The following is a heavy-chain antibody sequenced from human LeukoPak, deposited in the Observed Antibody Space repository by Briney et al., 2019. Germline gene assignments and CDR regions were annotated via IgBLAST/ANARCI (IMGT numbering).Heavy chain of an antibody. Sequence: ASVKVSCKASGYTFTSYAMNWARQAPGQGLEWMGWINTNTGNPTYAQGFTGRFVFSLDTSVGTAYLQINSLKAEDTAVYYCARVVYGSGSYPDYWGQGTLVTVSS. CDR3: ARVVYGSGSYPDY. V-gene: IGHV7-4-1*02. D-gene: IGHD3-10*01. J-gene: IGHJ4*02. CDR1: GYTFTSYA. CDR2: INTNTGNP.